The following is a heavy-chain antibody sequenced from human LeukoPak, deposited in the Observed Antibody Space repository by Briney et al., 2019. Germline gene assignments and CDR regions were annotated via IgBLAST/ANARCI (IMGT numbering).Heavy chain of an antibody. CDR3: ARDSDPYSDSYNWFDP. D-gene: IGHD2-21*01. Sequence: PGGSLRLSCAASGFTFSDYYRSWIRQAPGEGLEWVSYISSSGSTIYYADSVKGRFTISRDNAKNSLYLQMNSLRAEDTAVYYCARDSDPYSDSYNWFDPWGQGTLVTVSS. V-gene: IGHV3-11*01. J-gene: IGHJ5*02. CDR2: ISSSGSTI. CDR1: GFTFSDYY.